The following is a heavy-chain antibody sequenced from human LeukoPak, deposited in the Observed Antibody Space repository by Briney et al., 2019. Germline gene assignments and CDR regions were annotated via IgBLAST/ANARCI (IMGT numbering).Heavy chain of an antibody. V-gene: IGHV4-39*01. CDR2: IYHSGST. Sequence: SETLSLTCTVSGGAIDSRSYYWDWIRQGSGKGLEWIGTIYHSGSTEYNPSLKSRVAIFVDTSKNQFSLILHSVAAADTAVYYCARRSEFDNTHYHYFDYWGQGALVTVSS. D-gene: IGHD2-15*01. J-gene: IGHJ4*02. CDR3: ARRSEFDNTHYHYFDY. CDR1: GGAIDSRSYY.